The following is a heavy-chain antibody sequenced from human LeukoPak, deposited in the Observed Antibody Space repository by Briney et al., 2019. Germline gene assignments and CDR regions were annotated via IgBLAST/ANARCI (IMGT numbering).Heavy chain of an antibody. Sequence: SETLSLTCAVSGGSISSGGYSWSWIRQPPGKGLEWIGYIYHSGSTNYNPSLKSRVTISVDTSKNQFSLKLSSVTAADTAVYYCARVSPYYDFWSGYFGWFDPWGQGTLVTVSS. V-gene: IGHV4-30-2*01. CDR2: IYHSGST. CDR3: ARVSPYYDFWSGYFGWFDP. CDR1: GGSISSGGYS. D-gene: IGHD3-3*01. J-gene: IGHJ5*02.